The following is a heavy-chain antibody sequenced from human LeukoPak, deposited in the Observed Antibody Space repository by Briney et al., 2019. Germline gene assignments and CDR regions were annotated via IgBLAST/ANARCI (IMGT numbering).Heavy chain of an antibody. CDR3: ARVVIGYSYGKVYYYYYYMDV. CDR1: GFTFSSYG. Sequence: GGSLRLSCAASGFTFSSYGMNWVRQAPGKGLEWVSYISSSSSTIYYADSVKGRFTISRDNAKNSLYLQMNSLRAEDTAVYYCARVVIGYSYGKVYYYYYYMDVWGKGTTVTVSS. V-gene: IGHV3-48*01. CDR2: ISSSSSTI. D-gene: IGHD5-18*01. J-gene: IGHJ6*03.